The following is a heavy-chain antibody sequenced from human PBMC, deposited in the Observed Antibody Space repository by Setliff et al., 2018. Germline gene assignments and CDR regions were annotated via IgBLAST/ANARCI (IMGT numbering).Heavy chain of an antibody. CDR1: GYTFTGYY. CDR2: INPNSGGT. J-gene: IGHJ4*02. V-gene: IGHV1-2*04. D-gene: IGHD5-12*01. CDR3: ARSGWLREYYFDY. Sequence: ASVKVSCKASGYTFTGYYMHWVRQAPGQGLEWMGWINPNSGGTNYAQKFQGWVTMTRDTSISTAYMELSRLRSDDTAVYYCARSGWLREYYFDYWGQGTLVTRLL.